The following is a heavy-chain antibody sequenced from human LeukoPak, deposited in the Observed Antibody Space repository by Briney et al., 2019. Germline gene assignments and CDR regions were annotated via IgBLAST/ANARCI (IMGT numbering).Heavy chain of an antibody. J-gene: IGHJ2*01. CDR3: ARGRRIAVAGTGGYLYFDL. CDR2: IIPIFGTA. D-gene: IGHD6-19*01. V-gene: IGHV1-69*05. CDR1: GGTFSSYA. Sequence: ASVKVSCKASGGTFSSYAVSWVRQAPGQGLEWMGGIIPIFGTANYAQKFQGRVTITTDESTSTAYMELSSLRSEDTAVYYCARGRRIAVAGTGGYLYFDLWGRGTLVTVSS.